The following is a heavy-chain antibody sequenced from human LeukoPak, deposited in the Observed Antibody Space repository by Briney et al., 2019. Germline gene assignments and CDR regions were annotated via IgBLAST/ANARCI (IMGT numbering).Heavy chain of an antibody. CDR3: ARVYYDFWSGYEYDAFDI. V-gene: IGHV1-18*01. J-gene: IGHJ3*02. D-gene: IGHD3-3*01. CDR2: ISAYNGNT. Sequence: ASVKVSCKASGYTFTSYGISWVRQAPGQGLEWMGWISAYNGNTNYAQKLQGRVTMTTDTSTSTAYMELRSLRSDDTAVYYCARVYYDFWSGYEYDAFDIWGQGTMVTVAS. CDR1: GYTFTSYG.